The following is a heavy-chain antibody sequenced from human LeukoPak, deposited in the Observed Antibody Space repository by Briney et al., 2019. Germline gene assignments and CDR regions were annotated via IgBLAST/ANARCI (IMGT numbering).Heavy chain of an antibody. CDR3: AETMTTVPY. V-gene: IGHV3-7*02. CDR2: IKEDGSEK. CDR1: GFPFSSYW. J-gene: IGHJ4*02. D-gene: IGHD4-17*01. Sequence: GGSLRLSCAASGFPFSSYWMSWVRQTLGKGLEWVANIKEDGSEKYYVDSVKGRFTISRDNAKNSLYLQMNSLRAEDTAVYYCAETMTTVPYWGQGTLVTVSS.